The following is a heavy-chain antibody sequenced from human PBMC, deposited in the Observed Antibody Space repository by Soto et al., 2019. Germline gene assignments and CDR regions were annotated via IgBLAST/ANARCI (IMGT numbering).Heavy chain of an antibody. CDR1: GGSMSSYY. CDR3: ARPARYSSPSGFGY. V-gene: IGHV4-59*08. CDR2: IYYSGST. J-gene: IGHJ4*02. D-gene: IGHD6-19*01. Sequence: SETLSLTCTVSGGSMSSYYWSWIRQPPGKGLEWIGYIYYSGSTYYNPSLKSRVTISVDTSKNQFSLKLSSVTAADTAVYYCARPARYSSPSGFGYWGQGTLVTVSS.